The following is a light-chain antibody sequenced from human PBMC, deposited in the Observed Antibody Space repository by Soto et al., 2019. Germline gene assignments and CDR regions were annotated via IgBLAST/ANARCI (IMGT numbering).Light chain of an antibody. V-gene: IGLV2-14*01. CDR2: DVS. J-gene: IGLJ2*01. CDR1: SSDVGGYNY. Sequence: QSVLTQPASVSGSPGQSITISCSGTSSDVGGYNYVSWYQQHPGKAPKLMIYDVSNRPSGVFNRFSGSKSSNTALLTNSGPQAEDEGGYYLFSYTSSNPPVVFRRRTKLTVL. CDR3: FSYTSSNPPVV.